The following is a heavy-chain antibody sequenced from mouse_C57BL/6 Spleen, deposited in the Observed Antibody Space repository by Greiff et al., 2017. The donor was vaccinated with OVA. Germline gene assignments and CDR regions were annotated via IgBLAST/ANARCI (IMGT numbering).Heavy chain of an antibody. V-gene: IGHV1-64*01. J-gene: IGHJ4*01. Sequence: VQLQQSGAELVKPGASVKLSCKASGYTFTSYWMHWVKQRPGQGLEWIGMIHPNSGSTNYNEKFKSKATLTVDKSSSTAYMQLSSLTSEDSAVYYCARSAQAMGYYAMDYWGQGTSVTVSS. D-gene: IGHD3-2*02. CDR3: ARSAQAMGYYAMDY. CDR2: IHPNSGST. CDR1: GYTFTSYW.